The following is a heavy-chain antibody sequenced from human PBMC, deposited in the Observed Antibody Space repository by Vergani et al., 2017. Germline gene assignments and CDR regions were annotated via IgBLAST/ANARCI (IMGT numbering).Heavy chain of an antibody. J-gene: IGHJ6*03. Sequence: EVQLVESGGGLVKPGGSLRLSCAASGFTFINAWMNWVRQAPGKGLEWVSSISSSSSYIYYADSVKGRFTISRDNAKNSLYLQMNSLRAEDTAVYYCARDYRGGYYYYMDVWGKGTTVTVSS. V-gene: IGHV3-21*01. CDR2: ISSSSSYI. D-gene: IGHD2-15*01. CDR1: GFTFINAW. CDR3: ARDYRGGYYYYMDV.